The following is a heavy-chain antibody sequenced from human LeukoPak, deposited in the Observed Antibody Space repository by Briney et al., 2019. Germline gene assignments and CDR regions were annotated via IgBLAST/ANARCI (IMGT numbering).Heavy chain of an antibody. J-gene: IGHJ3*02. Sequence: SETLSPTCTVSGGPISSYYWSWIRQPPGKGLEWIGYMYYSERPNYNPSLKSRLTISLDTSKNQFSLKLSSVTAADTAVYYCARRGGSPLGAFDIWGQGTMVTVSS. D-gene: IGHD1-26*01. V-gene: IGHV4-59*01. CDR2: MYYSERP. CDR3: ARRGGSPLGAFDI. CDR1: GGPISSYY.